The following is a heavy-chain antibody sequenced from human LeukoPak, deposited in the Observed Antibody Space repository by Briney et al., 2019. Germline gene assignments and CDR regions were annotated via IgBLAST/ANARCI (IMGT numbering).Heavy chain of an antibody. CDR3: ARDVEGGTFDI. J-gene: IGHJ3*02. CDR2: VNPNSGGT. CDR1: GYTFTGYY. Sequence: ASVKVSCKASGYTFTGYYMHWVRQAPGQGLEWMGWVNPNSGGTNYAQKFQGRVTMTRDTSISTAYMELSRLRSDDTAAYFCARDVEGGTFDIWGQGTTVTVSS. V-gene: IGHV1-2*02. D-gene: IGHD3-16*01.